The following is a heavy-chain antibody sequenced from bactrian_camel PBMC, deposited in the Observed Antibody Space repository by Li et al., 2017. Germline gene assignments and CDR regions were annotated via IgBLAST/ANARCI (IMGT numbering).Heavy chain of an antibody. J-gene: IGHJ4*01. CDR2: ISGGGST. V-gene: IGHV3S1*01. D-gene: IGHD6*01. CDR3: AKSGGTWYHEYTY. Sequence: HVQLVESGGALVQPGGSLTLSCAASGFTFSSYSMTWVRQAPGKGLEWVSVISGGGSTYYADSVKGRFTISRDNAKNTLYLQLNSLKTVDTAMYYCAKSGGTWYHEYTYWGRGTQVTVS. CDR1: GFTFSSYS.